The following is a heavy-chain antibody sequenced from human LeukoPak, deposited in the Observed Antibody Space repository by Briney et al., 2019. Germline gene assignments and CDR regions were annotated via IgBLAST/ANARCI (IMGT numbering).Heavy chain of an antibody. CDR3: TKDSTYHYDGSAYYLFDY. V-gene: IGHV3-66*02. J-gene: IGHJ4*02. CDR1: GFTVSNNY. Sequence: GGSLRLSCAASGFTVSNNYISWVRQAPGKGPEWVSVIQGDGSTYYAGSVKGRFTISRDTSKNTLILQLNSLRAEDAAVYYCTKDSTYHYDGSAYYLFDYWGQGTLVTVSS. D-gene: IGHD3-22*01. CDR2: IQGDGST.